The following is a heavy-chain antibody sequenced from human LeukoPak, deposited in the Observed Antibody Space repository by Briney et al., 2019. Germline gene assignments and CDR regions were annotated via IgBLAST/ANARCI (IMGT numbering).Heavy chain of an antibody. CDR1: GYTFTSYG. Sequence: GASVNVSFKASGYTFTSYGISWVRQAPGQGLEWMGWISAYNGNTNYAQKLQGRVTMTTDTSTSTAYMELRSLRSDDTAVYYCARDYYDFWIFANNYYYGMDVWGQGTTVTVSS. CDR3: ARDYYDFWIFANNYYYGMDV. D-gene: IGHD3-3*01. CDR2: ISAYNGNT. V-gene: IGHV1-18*01. J-gene: IGHJ6*02.